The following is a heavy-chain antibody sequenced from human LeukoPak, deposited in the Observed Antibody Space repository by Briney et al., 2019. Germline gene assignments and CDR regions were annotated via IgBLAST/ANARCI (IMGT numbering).Heavy chain of an antibody. V-gene: IGHV4-31*03. Sequence: SETLSLTCTVSGGSINSAVYYWSWIRQHPGKGLEWIGYIYYTGTTYYSPSLKSRVTISIDTSKNQFSLRLSSVTAADTAVYYCARAFTGGSGWYGEDWFDPWGQGTLVTVSS. J-gene: IGHJ5*02. CDR3: ARAFTGGSGWYGEDWFDP. CDR1: GGSINSAVYY. CDR2: IYYTGTT. D-gene: IGHD6-19*01.